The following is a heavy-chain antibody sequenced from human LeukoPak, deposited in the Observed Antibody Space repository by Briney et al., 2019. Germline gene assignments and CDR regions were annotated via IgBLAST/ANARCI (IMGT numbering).Heavy chain of an antibody. CDR2: ISSSSSYI. Sequence: GGSLRLSCAASGFTFSSYAMSWVRQAPGKGLEWVSSISSSSSYIYYADSVKGRFAISRDNAKNSLYLQMNSLRAEDTAVYYCARPQGAAAGPFDYWGQGTLVTVSS. D-gene: IGHD6-13*01. V-gene: IGHV3-21*01. CDR3: ARPQGAAAGPFDY. J-gene: IGHJ4*02. CDR1: GFTFSSYA.